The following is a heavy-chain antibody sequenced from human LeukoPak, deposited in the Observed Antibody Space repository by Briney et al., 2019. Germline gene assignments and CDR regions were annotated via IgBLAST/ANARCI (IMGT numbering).Heavy chain of an antibody. CDR2: VSSSGGTT. CDR1: GFTFSNYA. Sequence: GGSLRLSCAGSGFTFSNYAMSWVRQAPGKGLEWVSGVSSSGGTTYYADSAKGRFTISRDNSKNTVYLQMNSLRVEDTAVYYCAKDPIEAIDHWGQGTLVTVSS. V-gene: IGHV3-23*01. CDR3: AKDPIEAIDH. J-gene: IGHJ5*02.